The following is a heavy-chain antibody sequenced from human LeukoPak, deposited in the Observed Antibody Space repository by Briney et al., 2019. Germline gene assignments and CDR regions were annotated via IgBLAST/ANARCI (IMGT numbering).Heavy chain of an antibody. V-gene: IGHV1-69*01. CDR2: IIPIFGTA. J-gene: IGHJ4*02. CDR1: GGTFSSYA. CDR3: ARGGLSSGWYYYFDY. Sequence: GSSVKVSCKASGGTFSSYAISWVRQAPGQGLEWMGGIIPIFGTANYAQKFQGRVTITADESTSTAYMELSSLRSEDTAVYYCARGGLSSGWYYYFDYWGQGTLVTVSS. D-gene: IGHD6-19*01.